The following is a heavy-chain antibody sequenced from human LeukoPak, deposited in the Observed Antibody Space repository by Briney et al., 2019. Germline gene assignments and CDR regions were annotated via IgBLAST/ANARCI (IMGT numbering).Heavy chain of an antibody. J-gene: IGHJ4*02. Sequence: PSETLSLTCTVSGGSISSGGYYWSWIRQHPGKGLEWIGYIYYSGSTYYNPSLKSRVTISVDTSKNQFSLKLSSVTAADTAVYYCARGAQGPYDFWSGYLDWGQGTLVTVSS. V-gene: IGHV4-31*03. CDR3: ARGAQGPYDFWSGYLD. CDR2: IYYSGST. CDR1: GGSISSGGYY. D-gene: IGHD3-3*01.